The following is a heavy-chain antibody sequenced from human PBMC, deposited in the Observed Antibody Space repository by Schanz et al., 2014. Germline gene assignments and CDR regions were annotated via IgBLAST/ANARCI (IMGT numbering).Heavy chain of an antibody. V-gene: IGHV4-30-2*01. Sequence: QLQLQESGSGLVKPSQTLSLTCAVSGGSISSGTYSWSWIRQPPGKGLEWIGYIYHTGTTYYSPSLRSRVTISKDRSRNHFSRNLISVPAADTAVYYCARGGGPSHYDHVWGNFRYTHFDYWGQGTLVTVSS. D-gene: IGHD3-16*02. CDR3: ARGGGPSHYDHVWGNFRYTHFDY. CDR1: GGSISSGTYS. CDR2: IYHTGTT. J-gene: IGHJ4*02.